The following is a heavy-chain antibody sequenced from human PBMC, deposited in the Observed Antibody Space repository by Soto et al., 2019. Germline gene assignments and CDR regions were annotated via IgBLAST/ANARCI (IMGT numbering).Heavy chain of an antibody. V-gene: IGHV1-58*01. Sequence: ASVKVSCKASGFTFTSSAVQWVRQARGQRLEWIGWIVVGSGNTNYAQKFQERVTITRDMSTSTAYMELSSLRSEDTAVYYCAADPTQVGATPGNFDYWGQGTLVTVSS. CDR3: AADPTQVGATPGNFDY. CDR1: GFTFTSSA. CDR2: IVVGSGNT. D-gene: IGHD1-26*01. J-gene: IGHJ4*02.